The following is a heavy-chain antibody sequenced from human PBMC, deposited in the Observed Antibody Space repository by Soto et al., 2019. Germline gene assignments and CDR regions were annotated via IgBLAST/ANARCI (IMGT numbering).Heavy chain of an antibody. D-gene: IGHD4-17*01. CDR1: GFTFSDYY. V-gene: IGHV3-11*01. CDR3: ARGLVYGARGGYYGMDV. Sequence: GGSLRLSCAASGFTFSDYYMSWIRQAPGKGLEWVSYIISSCSTIYYADSVKGRFTISRDNAKNSLYLQMNSLRAEDTAVYYCARGLVYGARGGYYGMDVWGQGTKVTVSS. CDR2: IISSCSTI. J-gene: IGHJ6*02.